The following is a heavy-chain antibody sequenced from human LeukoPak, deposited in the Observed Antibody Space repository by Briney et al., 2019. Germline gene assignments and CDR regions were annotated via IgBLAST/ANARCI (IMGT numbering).Heavy chain of an antibody. CDR2: IYYSGST. V-gene: IGHV4-59*01. CDR1: GGSFSGYY. CDR3: ARTRYYGIFTGHQPFDY. Sequence: SETLSLTCAVYGGSFSGYYWSWIRQPPGKGLEWIGYIYYSGSTNYNPSLKSRVTISVDTSKNQFSLKLSSVTAADTAVYYCARTRYYGIFTGHQPFDYWGQGTLVTVSS. J-gene: IGHJ4*02. D-gene: IGHD3-9*01.